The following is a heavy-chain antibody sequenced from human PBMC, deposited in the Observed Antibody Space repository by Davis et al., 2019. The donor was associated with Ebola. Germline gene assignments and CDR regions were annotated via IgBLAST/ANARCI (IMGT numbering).Heavy chain of an antibody. D-gene: IGHD1-26*01. CDR3: ARDFGWELRGYFDY. CDR2: INPNSGGT. CDR1: GYTFTGYY. Sequence: ASVKVSCKASGYTFTGYYMHWVRQAPGQGLEWMGWINPNSGGTNYAQKFQGWVTMTRDTSISTAYMELRSLRSDDTAVYYCARDFGWELRGYFDYWGQGTLVTVSS. V-gene: IGHV1-2*04. J-gene: IGHJ4*02.